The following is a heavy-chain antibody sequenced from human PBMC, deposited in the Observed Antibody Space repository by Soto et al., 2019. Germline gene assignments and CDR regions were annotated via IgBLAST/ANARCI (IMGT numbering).Heavy chain of an antibody. J-gene: IGHJ6*02. V-gene: IGHV4-30-4*01. Sequence: QVQLQESGPGLVKPSQTLSLTCSVSGGSISSGYYYWSWIRQPPGKGLEWIGNIYYSGNTYYNPSIKRRLIISIGTSKNQSSLKVCSVTAANTAVYLCASSSLYGRDVWGQGTTATASS. CDR3: ASSSLYGRDV. CDR1: GGSISSGYYY. CDR2: IYYSGNT.